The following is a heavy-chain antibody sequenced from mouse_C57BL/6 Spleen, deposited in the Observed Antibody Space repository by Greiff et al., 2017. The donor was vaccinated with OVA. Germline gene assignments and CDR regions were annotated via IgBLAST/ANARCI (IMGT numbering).Heavy chain of an antibody. CDR1: GYTFTSYW. V-gene: IGHV1-72*01. J-gene: IGHJ4*01. CDR2: IDPNSGGT. Sequence: QVQLKQPGAELVKPGASVKLSCKASGYTFTSYWMHWVKQRPGRGLEWIGRIDPNSGGTKYNEKFKSKATLTVDKPSSTAYMQLSSLTSEDSAVYYCARLKTVQATEGAMDYWGQGTSVTVSS. CDR3: ARLKTVQATEGAMDY. D-gene: IGHD3-2*02.